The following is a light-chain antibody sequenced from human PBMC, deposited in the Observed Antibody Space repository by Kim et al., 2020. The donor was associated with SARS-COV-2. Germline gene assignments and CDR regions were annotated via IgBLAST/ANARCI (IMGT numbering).Light chain of an antibody. CDR1: SSNIGAGYD. V-gene: IGLV1-40*01. J-gene: IGLJ2*01. CDR2: GNS. Sequence: QRVTISCTGSSSNIGAGYDVHWYQQLPGTAPNLLIYGNSNRPSGVPDRFSGSKSGTSASLAITGLQAEDEADYYYQSYDSSLSGVVFGGGTQLTVL. CDR3: QSYDSSLSGVV.